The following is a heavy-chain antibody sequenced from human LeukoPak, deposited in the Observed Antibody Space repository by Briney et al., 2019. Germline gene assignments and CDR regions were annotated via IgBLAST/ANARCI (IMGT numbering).Heavy chain of an antibody. CDR3: AREPTVVTGAFDI. V-gene: IGHV4-30-4*08. CDR1: GGSISSGDYY. J-gene: IGHJ3*02. Sequence: SETLSLTCTVSGGSISSGDYYWSWIRQPPGKGLEWIGYIYYSGSTYYNPSLKSRVTISVDTSKNQFSLKLRSVTAADTAVYYCAREPTVVTGAFDIWGQGTMVTVSS. CDR2: IYYSGST. D-gene: IGHD4-23*01.